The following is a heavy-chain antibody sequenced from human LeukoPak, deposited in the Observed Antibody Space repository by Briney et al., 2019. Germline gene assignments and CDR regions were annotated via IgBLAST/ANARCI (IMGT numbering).Heavy chain of an antibody. CDR2: ISSSGSTI. CDR1: GFTFSDYY. CDR3: ARDAGVSTAIPLYYFDY. V-gene: IGHV3-11*01. Sequence: PGGSLRLSCAASGFTFSDYYMSWIRQAPGKGLEWVSYISSSGSTIYYADSVKGRFAISRDNAKNSLYLQMNSLRAEDTAVYYCARDAGVSTAIPLYYFDYWGQGTLVTVSS. J-gene: IGHJ4*02. D-gene: IGHD2-21*02.